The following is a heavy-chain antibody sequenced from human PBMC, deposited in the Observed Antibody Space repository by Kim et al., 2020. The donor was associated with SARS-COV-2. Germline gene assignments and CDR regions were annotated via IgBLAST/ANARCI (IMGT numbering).Heavy chain of an antibody. CDR1: GYTFTSYG. CDR2: ISTYNGNT. D-gene: IGHD6-13*01. J-gene: IGHJ4*02. V-gene: IGHV1-18*01. Sequence: ASVKVSCKASGYTFTSYGISWVRQAPGQGLEWRGWISTYNGNTNFAQNFQGRVTMTTDTSTSTAYMELTSLRSDDTAVYYCARGPSWYVTHYPNLDYWGQGTLVTISS. CDR3: ARGPSWYVTHYPNLDY.